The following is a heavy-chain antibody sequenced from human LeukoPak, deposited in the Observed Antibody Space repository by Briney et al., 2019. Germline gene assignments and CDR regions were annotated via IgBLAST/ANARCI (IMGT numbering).Heavy chain of an antibody. Sequence: PGRSLRLSCAASGFPFSSYAMHWLRQAPGKGLEWVAVIWFDGGKIYYADSVKGRFTISRDSSKNTVYLQVNSQRAEDTAVYYCASRYIYGDFGRLDAFDIWGQGTMVTVS. CDR3: ASRYIYGDFGRLDAFDI. J-gene: IGHJ3*02. CDR2: IWFDGGKI. D-gene: IGHD4-17*01. CDR1: GFPFSSYA. V-gene: IGHV3-33*01.